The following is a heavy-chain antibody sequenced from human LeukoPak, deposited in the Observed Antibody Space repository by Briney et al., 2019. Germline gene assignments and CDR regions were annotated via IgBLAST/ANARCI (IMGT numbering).Heavy chain of an antibody. CDR1: GGSISSGDYY. J-gene: IGHJ4*02. Sequence: SQTLSLTCTVSGGSISSGDYYWSWIRQPPGKGLEWIGYIYYSGSTYYNPSLKSRVTISVDTSKNQFSLKLSSVTAADTAVYYCARYSIRYLFSHSYWGQGTLVTVSS. CDR3: ARYSIRYLFSHSY. D-gene: IGHD3-9*01. CDR2: IYYSGST. V-gene: IGHV4-30-4*01.